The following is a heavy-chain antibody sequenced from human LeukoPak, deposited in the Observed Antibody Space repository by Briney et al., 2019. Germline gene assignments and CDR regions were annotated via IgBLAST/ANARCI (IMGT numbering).Heavy chain of an antibody. Sequence: ASVKVSCKASGYTFTGYYMHWVRQAPGQGLEWMGRINPNSGGTNYAQKFQGRVTMTRDTSISTAYMELSRLRSDDTAVYYCATYCSSTSPTESENWFDPWGQGTLVTVSS. D-gene: IGHD2-2*01. J-gene: IGHJ5*02. CDR1: GYTFTGYY. CDR3: ATYCSSTSPTESENWFDP. V-gene: IGHV1-2*06. CDR2: INPNSGGT.